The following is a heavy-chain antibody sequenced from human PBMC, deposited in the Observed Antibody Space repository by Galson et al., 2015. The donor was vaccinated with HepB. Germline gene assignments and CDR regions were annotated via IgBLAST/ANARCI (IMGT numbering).Heavy chain of an antibody. Sequence: SVKVSCKASGYTFTSYGISWVRQAPGQGLEWMGWISAYNGNTNYAQKLQGRVTMTTDTSTSTAYMELRSLRSDDTAVYYCAREGGYSNRYYYYYMDVWGKGTTVTVSS. CDR3: AREGGYSNRYYYYYMDV. D-gene: IGHD4-11*01. J-gene: IGHJ6*03. CDR2: ISAYNGNT. V-gene: IGHV1-18*01. CDR1: GYTFTSYG.